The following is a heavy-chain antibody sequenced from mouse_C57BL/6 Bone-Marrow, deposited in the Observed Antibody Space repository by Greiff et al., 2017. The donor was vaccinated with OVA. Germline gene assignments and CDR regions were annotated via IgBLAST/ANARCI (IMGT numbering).Heavy chain of an antibody. J-gene: IGHJ1*03. V-gene: IGHV1-69*01. Sequence: VQLQQPGAELVMPGASVKLSCKASGYTFTSYWMHWVKQRPGQGLEWIGEIDPSDSYTNYNQKFKGKSTLTVDKSSSTAYMQLSSLTSEDSAVYYCARSTTVVATEELYWYFDVWGTGTTVTVSS. CDR1: GYTFTSYW. CDR2: IDPSDSYT. D-gene: IGHD1-1*01. CDR3: ARSTTVVATEELYWYFDV.